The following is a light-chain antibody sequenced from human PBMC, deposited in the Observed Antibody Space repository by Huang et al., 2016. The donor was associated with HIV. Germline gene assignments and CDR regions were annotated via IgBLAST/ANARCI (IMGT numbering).Light chain of an antibody. CDR2: CAS. J-gene: IGKJ1*01. CDR1: QSLSDN. V-gene: IGKV3-15*01. CDR3: QQYNNWPPWT. Sequence: EIVMTQSPATLSVSPGERATLSCRASQSLSDNLAWYQQKPGQAPRLLIYCASTRATGSPARFSASGSGTDFSITISGMQSEDFAIYYCQQYNNWPPWTFGQGTKVEIK.